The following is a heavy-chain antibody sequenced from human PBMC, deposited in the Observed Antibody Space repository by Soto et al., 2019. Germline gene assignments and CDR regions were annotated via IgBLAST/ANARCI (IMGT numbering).Heavy chain of an antibody. CDR3: AKDVSENSGTGIADY. Sequence: DVQLLESGGGLVQPGGSLRLSCAASGFTFNKCGISWVRQAPGKGLQWVATISGSGKTTEYADAVKRRLTISRDNSRNTVHLQMNSLRVEDTAIYYCAKDVSENSGTGIADYWGQGTLVTVSS. D-gene: IGHD5-12*01. CDR2: ISGSGKTT. J-gene: IGHJ4*02. CDR1: GFTFNKCG. V-gene: IGHV3-23*01.